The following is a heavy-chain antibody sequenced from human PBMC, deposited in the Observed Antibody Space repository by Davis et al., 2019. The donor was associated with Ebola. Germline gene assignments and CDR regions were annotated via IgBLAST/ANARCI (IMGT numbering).Heavy chain of an antibody. Sequence: HTGGSLRLSCAASGFSFSDSWMHWVRQAPGKGLVWVSRINGDGTLITYADSVKGRFTISRDNAKNTLYLQMSSLRADDTSVYYCARQYQLLYDAFDIWGQGTMVTVSS. J-gene: IGHJ3*02. V-gene: IGHV3-74*01. CDR3: ARQYQLLYDAFDI. D-gene: IGHD2-2*01. CDR1: GFSFSDSW. CDR2: INGDGTLI.